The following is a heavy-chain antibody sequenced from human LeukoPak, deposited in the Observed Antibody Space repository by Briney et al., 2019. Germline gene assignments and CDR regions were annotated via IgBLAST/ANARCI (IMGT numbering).Heavy chain of an antibody. CDR1: GFTVSSNY. V-gene: IGHV3-66*01. CDR2: IYSGGST. Sequence: GGSLRLSCAASGFTVSSNYMSWVRQAPGKGLEWVSVIYSGGSTYYADSVKGRFTISRDNSKNTLYLQMNSLRAEDTAVYYCAKASRTYDSSGYYYYFDYWGQGTLVTVSS. D-gene: IGHD3-22*01. CDR3: AKASRTYDSSGYYYYFDY. J-gene: IGHJ4*02.